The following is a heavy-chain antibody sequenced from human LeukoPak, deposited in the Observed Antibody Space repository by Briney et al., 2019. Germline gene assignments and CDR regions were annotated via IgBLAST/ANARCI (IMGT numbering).Heavy chain of an antibody. CDR2: ISSSSSTI. V-gene: IGHV3-48*01. CDR1: GFTFSSYS. D-gene: IGHD5-18*01. Sequence: PGGSLRLSCAASGFTFSSYSMSWVRQAPGKGLEWVSYISSSSSTIYYADSVKGRFTISRDNAKNSLYLQMNSLRAEDTAAYYCAREKRGYSYGYCLDYWGQGTLVTVSS. CDR3: AREKRGYSYGYCLDY. J-gene: IGHJ4*02.